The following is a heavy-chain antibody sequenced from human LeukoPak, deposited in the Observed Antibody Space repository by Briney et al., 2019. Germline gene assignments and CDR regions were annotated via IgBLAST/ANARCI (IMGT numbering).Heavy chain of an antibody. CDR1: GGSFSGYY. CDR2: INHSGST. CDR3: ARSAAQPKSYYDFWSGYYPSEFDY. Sequence: SETLSLTCAVYGGSFSGYYWGWIRQPPGKGLEWIGEINHSGSTNYNPSLKSRVTISVDTSKNQFSLKLSSVTAADTAVYYCARSAAQPKSYYDFWSGYYPSEFDYWGQGTLVTVSS. J-gene: IGHJ4*02. D-gene: IGHD3-3*01. V-gene: IGHV4-34*01.